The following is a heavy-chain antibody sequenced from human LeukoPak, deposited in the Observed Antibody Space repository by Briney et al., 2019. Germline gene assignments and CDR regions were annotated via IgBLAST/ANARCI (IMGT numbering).Heavy chain of an antibody. J-gene: IGHJ4*02. CDR1: GFTFSSYA. Sequence: GGSLRLSCAASGFTFSSYAMSWVRQAPGKGLEWVSAISGSGGSTYYADSVKGRFTISRDNSKNTLYLQMNSLSAEDTAVYYCAKPLGYCSNTSCPDYGGQGTLATASS. D-gene: IGHD2-2*01. CDR3: AKPLGYCSNTSCPDY. V-gene: IGHV3-23*01. CDR2: ISGSGGST.